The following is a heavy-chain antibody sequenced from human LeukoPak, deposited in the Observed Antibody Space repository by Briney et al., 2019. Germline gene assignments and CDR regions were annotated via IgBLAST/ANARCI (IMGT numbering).Heavy chain of an antibody. J-gene: IGHJ6*02. Sequence: GASVKVSCKASGYTFSNYAMNWVRQAPGQGLEWMGWINTNTGNPTYVQGFTRRFVFSLDTSVSTAYLQISSLKAEDTAVYYCARSHWVSSGYDYYYYGMDVWGQGTTVTVSS. CDR2: INTNTGNP. V-gene: IGHV7-4-1*02. CDR3: ARSHWVSSGYDYYYYGMDV. D-gene: IGHD5-12*01. CDR1: GYTFSNYA.